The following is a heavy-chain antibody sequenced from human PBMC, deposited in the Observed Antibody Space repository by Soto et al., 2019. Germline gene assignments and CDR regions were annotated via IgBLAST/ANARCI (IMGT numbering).Heavy chain of an antibody. J-gene: IGHJ4*02. CDR1: GYNFAGYW. V-gene: IGHV5-51*01. Sequence: GESLKISCKGSGYNFAGYWIAWVRQMPGKGLELMGVIYPSDSDTRYRPSFQGQVTISADKSISSAYLQWSSLRASDTAMYYCARGGVSTRTFDYWGQGTPVTVSS. CDR2: IYPSDSDT. CDR3: ARGGVSTRTFDY. D-gene: IGHD3-3*01.